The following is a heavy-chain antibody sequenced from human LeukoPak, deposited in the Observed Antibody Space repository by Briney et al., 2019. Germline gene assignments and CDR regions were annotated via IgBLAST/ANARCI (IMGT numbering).Heavy chain of an antibody. V-gene: IGHV4-59*01. CDR2: IYYSGST. CDR3: ASGYCSSTSCYYFDC. Sequence: SETLSLTCTVSGGSLSSYYWSWIRQPPGKGREWIGYIYYSGSTNYNPSLKSRVTISVDTSKNQFSLKLSSVTAADTAVYYCASGYCSSTSCYYFDCWGQGTLVTVSS. D-gene: IGHD2-2*01. CDR1: GGSLSSYY. J-gene: IGHJ4*02.